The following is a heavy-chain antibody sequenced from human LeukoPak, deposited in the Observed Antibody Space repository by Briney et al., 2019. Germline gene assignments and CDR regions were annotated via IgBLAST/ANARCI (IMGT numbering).Heavy chain of an antibody. Sequence: PGGSLRLSCAASGFTFSSYAMHWVRQAPGKGLEWVAVISYDGSNKYYADSVKGRFTISRDNSKNTLYLQMNSLRAEDTAVYYCARDLRAQYSSGWLNYYYYYGMDVWGQGTTVTVSS. J-gene: IGHJ6*02. V-gene: IGHV3-30-3*01. CDR2: ISYDGSNK. D-gene: IGHD6-19*01. CDR1: GFTFSSYA. CDR3: ARDLRAQYSSGWLNYYYYYGMDV.